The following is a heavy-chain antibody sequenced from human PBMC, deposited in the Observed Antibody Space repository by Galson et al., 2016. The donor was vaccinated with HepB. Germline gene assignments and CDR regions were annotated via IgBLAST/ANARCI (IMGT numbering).Heavy chain of an antibody. CDR3: AKGQYYFGSDSYYSDY. J-gene: IGHJ4*02. CDR2: NSTSRTNT. CDR1: GFLFTDSY. V-gene: IGHV3-11*06. Sequence: SLRLSCAASGFLFTDSYMSWIRQAPGMGLEWMSYNSTSRTNTYYAEYVNGRFTIYRNNAKNARYLQMNSLRAEDTAVDYCAKGQYYFGSDSYYSDYWGQGTLVTVSS. D-gene: IGHD3-10*01.